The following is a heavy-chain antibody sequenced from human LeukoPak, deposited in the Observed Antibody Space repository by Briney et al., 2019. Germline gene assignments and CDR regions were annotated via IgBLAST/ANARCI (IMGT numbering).Heavy chain of an antibody. V-gene: IGHV4-4*09. Sequence: SETLSLTCTVSGGSISRFYWSWIRQPPGKGLEWIGYIYTSGSTNYNPSLKSRVTISVDTSKNQFSLKLSSVTAADTAVYYCARHVRTYSGYAHAFDYWGQGTLVTVSS. CDR1: GGSISRFY. J-gene: IGHJ4*02. CDR2: IYTSGST. CDR3: ARHVRTYSGYAHAFDY. D-gene: IGHD5-12*01.